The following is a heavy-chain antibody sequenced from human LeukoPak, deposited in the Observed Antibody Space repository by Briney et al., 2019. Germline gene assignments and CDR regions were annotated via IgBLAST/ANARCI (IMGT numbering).Heavy chain of an antibody. CDR3: ARGRGYCSSTSCYKYYYYMDV. J-gene: IGHJ6*03. CDR2: INHSGST. Sequence: PSETLSLTCAVYGGSFSGYYWSWIRQPPGKGLEWIGEINHSGSTNYNPSLKSRVTISVDTSKNQFSLKLSSVTAADTAVYYCARGRGYCSSTSCYKYYYYMDVWGKGTTVTVSS. D-gene: IGHD2-2*02. CDR1: GGSFSGYY. V-gene: IGHV4-34*01.